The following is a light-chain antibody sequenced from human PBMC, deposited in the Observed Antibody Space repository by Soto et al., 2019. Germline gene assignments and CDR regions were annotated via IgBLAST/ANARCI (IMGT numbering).Light chain of an antibody. CDR3: SSFASSNTWV. J-gene: IGLJ3*02. CDR2: EVT. Sequence: QSVLTQPPSASVSPGQSVTISCTGTSSDVGAYNYVSWYQQHAAKSPTLVIYEVTKRPSGVPDRFSGSKSANTASLTVSGLQAEDEADYYCSSFASSNTWVFGGGTKLTVL. CDR1: SSDVGAYNY. V-gene: IGLV2-8*01.